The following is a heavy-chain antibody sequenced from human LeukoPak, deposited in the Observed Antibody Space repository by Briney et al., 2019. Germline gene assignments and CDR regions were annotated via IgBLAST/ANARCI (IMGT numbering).Heavy chain of an antibody. CDR1: GFTFSSYA. D-gene: IGHD3-22*01. V-gene: IGHV3-23*01. CDR2: ISGSGGST. J-gene: IGHJ4*02. CDR3: AKDSSITMIVTLLFDY. Sequence: GGSLRLSCAASGFTFSSYAMSWVRQAPGKGLEWVSAISGSGGSTYYADSVKGRFTISRDNSKNTLYLQMNSLRAEDTAVYYCAKDSSITMIVTLLFDYWGQGTLVTVSS.